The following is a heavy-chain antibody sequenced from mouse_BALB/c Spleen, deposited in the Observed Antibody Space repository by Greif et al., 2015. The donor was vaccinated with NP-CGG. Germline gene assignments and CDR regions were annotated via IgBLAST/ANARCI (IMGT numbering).Heavy chain of an antibody. J-gene: IGHJ4*01. CDR2: ISSGGSYT. V-gene: IGHV5-9-4*01. Sequence: EVQGVESGGGLVKPGGSLKLSCAASGFTFSSYAMSWVRQSPERRLEWVAEISSGGSYTYYPDTVTGRFTISRDNAKNTLYLEMSSLRSEDTAMYYCARDYYGSSYPYAMDYWGQGTSVTVSS. D-gene: IGHD1-1*01. CDR3: ARDYYGSSYPYAMDY. CDR1: GFTFSSYA.